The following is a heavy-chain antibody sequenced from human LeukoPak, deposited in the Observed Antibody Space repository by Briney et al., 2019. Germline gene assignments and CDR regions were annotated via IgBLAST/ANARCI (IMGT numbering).Heavy chain of an antibody. V-gene: IGHV4-31*03. CDR2: IYYSGST. J-gene: IGHJ3*02. CDR3: ARGGEKVLLWFGETAEFAFDI. CDR1: GGSISSGGYY. Sequence: SQTLSLTCTVSGGSISSGGYYWSWIRQHPGKGLEWIGYIYYSGSTYYNPSLKSRVTISVDTSKNQFSLKLSSVTAADTAVYYCARGGEKVLLWFGETAEFAFDIWGQGTMVTVSS. D-gene: IGHD3-10*01.